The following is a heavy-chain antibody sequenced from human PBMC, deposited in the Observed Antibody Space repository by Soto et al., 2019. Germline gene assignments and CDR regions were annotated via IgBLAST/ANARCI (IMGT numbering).Heavy chain of an antibody. J-gene: IGHJ6*02. Sequence: SEILSLTCTVSGGSISSGGYYWSWIRQHPGKGLEWIGYIYYSGRTYYNPSLQSRVTISVDTSKKQFSLKVNSVTAADTAVYYCARTMLRGSPKPGLDVWGQGTTVTVSS. V-gene: IGHV4-31*03. CDR1: GGSISSGGYY. CDR2: IYYSGRT. D-gene: IGHD3-16*01. CDR3: ARTMLRGSPKPGLDV.